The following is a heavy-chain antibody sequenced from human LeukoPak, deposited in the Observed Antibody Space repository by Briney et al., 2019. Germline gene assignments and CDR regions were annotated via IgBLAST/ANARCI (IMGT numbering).Heavy chain of an antibody. CDR2: ISAYNGNT. Sequence: RRASVKVSCKASGYTFTSYGISWVRQAPGQGLEWMGWISAYNGNTNYAQKLQGRVTMTTDTSTSTAYMELRSLRSDDTAVYYCARSYYYDSSGYKGDYWGQGTLVTVSS. J-gene: IGHJ4*02. CDR3: ARSYYYDSSGYKGDY. CDR1: GYTFTSYG. V-gene: IGHV1-18*01. D-gene: IGHD3-22*01.